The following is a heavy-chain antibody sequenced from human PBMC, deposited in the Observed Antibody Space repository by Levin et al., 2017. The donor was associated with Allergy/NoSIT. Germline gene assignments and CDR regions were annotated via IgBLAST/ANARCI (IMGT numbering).Heavy chain of an antibody. Sequence: GESLKISCAASGFTFSSYAMSWVRQAPGKGLEWVSGVTGTGGRTYNADSVKGRFTISRDNSKNTLYLQMNSLRAEDTAVYYCAKGDSSSWAPDYWGQGTLVTVSS. CDR2: VTGTGGRT. V-gene: IGHV3-23*01. J-gene: IGHJ4*02. CDR3: AKGDSSSWAPDY. CDR1: GFTFSSYA. D-gene: IGHD6-13*01.